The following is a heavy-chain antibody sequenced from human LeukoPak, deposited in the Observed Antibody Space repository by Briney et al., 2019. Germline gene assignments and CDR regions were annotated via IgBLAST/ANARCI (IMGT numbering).Heavy chain of an antibody. V-gene: IGHV4-31*03. CDR3: ARGPGATRRNWFDP. CDR2: IYYSGST. CDR1: GGSISSGGYY. J-gene: IGHJ5*02. Sequence: SQTLSLTCTVSGGSISSGGYYWSWIRQHPGKGLEWIGYIYYSGSTYYNPSLKSRVTISVDTSKNQFPLKLSSVTAADTAVYYCARGPGATRRNWFDPWGQGTLVTVSS.